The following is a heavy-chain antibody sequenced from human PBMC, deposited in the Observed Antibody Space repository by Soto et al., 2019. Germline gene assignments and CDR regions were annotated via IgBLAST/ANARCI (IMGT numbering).Heavy chain of an antibody. D-gene: IGHD3-22*01. V-gene: IGHV4-34*01. CDR1: GGSFSGYY. CDR2: INHSGST. CDR3: ARALPAYYYDSSGYFDY. J-gene: IGHJ4*02. Sequence: PSETLSLTCAVSGGSFSGYYWSWIRQPPGKGLEWIGEINHSGSTNYNPSLKSRVTISVDTSKNQFSLKLSSVTAADTAVYYCARALPAYYYDSSGYFDYWGQGTLVTVSS.